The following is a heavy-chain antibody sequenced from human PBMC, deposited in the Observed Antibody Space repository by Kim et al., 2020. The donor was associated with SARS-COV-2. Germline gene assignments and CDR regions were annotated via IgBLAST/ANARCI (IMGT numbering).Heavy chain of an antibody. J-gene: IGHJ6*02. V-gene: IGHV4-59*08. CDR3: ARHLRQRPYYYYYYGMDV. Sequence: LKWRVTISVDTSKNQFPLKLSSVTAADTAVYYCARHLRQRPYYYYYYGMDVWGQGTTVTVSS. D-gene: IGHD6-25*01.